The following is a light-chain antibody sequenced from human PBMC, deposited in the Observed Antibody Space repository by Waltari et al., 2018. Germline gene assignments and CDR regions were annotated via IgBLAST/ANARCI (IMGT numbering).Light chain of an antibody. CDR1: QSLVHSDGNAY. J-gene: IGKJ1*01. Sequence: VVMTQSPLSLPVTLGQPASISCFSSQSLVHSDGNAYLNWFHQRPGQSPRRLIYQVSTRDSGVPDRFSGSGSGTDFTLKISRVEAEDVGFYYCMQGTHWPRTFGQGTKVEIK. CDR2: QVS. CDR3: MQGTHWPRT. V-gene: IGKV2-30*02.